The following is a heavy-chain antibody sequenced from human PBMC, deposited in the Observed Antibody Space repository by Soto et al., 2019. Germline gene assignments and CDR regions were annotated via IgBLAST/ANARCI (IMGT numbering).Heavy chain of an antibody. V-gene: IGHV1-69*13. J-gene: IGHJ5*02. Sequence: SVKVSCKASGGTFSSYAISCVRQAPGQGLEWMGGIIPIFGTANYAQKFQGRVTITADESTSTAYMELSSLRSEDTAVYYCAGSDSSSWYYIPTWGQGTLVTVSS. CDR2: IIPIFGTA. D-gene: IGHD6-13*01. CDR1: GGTFSSYA. CDR3: AGSDSSSWYYIPT.